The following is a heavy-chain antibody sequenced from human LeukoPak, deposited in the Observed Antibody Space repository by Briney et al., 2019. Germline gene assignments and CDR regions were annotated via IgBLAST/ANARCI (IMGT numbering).Heavy chain of an antibody. Sequence: ASVKVSCKASGYTFISYDIHWVRQAPGQGLEWMGIINPSGGSTSYTQKFQGRLTMTRDMSTSTVHMELSSLRFEDTAVYYCATSRHIVATIDYWGQGTLVTVSS. V-gene: IGHV1-46*01. D-gene: IGHD5-12*01. CDR3: ATSRHIVATIDY. CDR1: GYTFISYD. J-gene: IGHJ4*02. CDR2: INPSGGST.